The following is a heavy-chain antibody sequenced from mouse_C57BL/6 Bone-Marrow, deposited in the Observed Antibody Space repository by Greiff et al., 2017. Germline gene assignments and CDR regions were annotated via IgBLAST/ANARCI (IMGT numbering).Heavy chain of an antibody. V-gene: IGHV1-82*01. CDR1: GYEFSSSW. D-gene: IGHD2-14*01. J-gene: IGHJ2*01. CDR2: IYPGDGDT. CDR3: TTGSVDY. Sequence: VQLQQSGPELVKPGASVKISCKASGYEFSSSWMNWVKQRPGKGLEWIGRIYPGDGDTNYNGKFKGKATLTADKSSSTAYMQLSSLTSEDTAVYYCTTGSVDYWGQGTTLTVSS.